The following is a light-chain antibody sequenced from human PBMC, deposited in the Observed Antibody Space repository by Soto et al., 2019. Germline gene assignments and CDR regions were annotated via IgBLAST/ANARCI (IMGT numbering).Light chain of an antibody. CDR3: KKYFRNAT. CDR2: KAS. J-gene: IGKJ1*01. CDR1: ESIRSW. V-gene: IGKV1-5*03. Sequence: DIQMTQSPSTLSASIGDSVTITCRASESIRSWVAWYQQTPGKAPKILINKASELEGGVPPRFSGSGSGTEFPLTISTRQPDFFPRYYRKKYFRNATFGQGPKVDIK.